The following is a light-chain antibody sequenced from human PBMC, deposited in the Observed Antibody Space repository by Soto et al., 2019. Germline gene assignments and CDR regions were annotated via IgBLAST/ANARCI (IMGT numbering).Light chain of an antibody. CDR1: QDISDY. CDR3: QQLNSYPLT. Sequence: DIQLTQSPSFLSASVVDRFTITFLASQDISDYLAWYQQRPGKAPKLLIYAASTLQSGVPSRFSGSGSGTEFTLTISSLQPEDFATYSCQQLNSYPLTFGGGTKVDIK. CDR2: AAS. V-gene: IGKV1-9*01. J-gene: IGKJ4*01.